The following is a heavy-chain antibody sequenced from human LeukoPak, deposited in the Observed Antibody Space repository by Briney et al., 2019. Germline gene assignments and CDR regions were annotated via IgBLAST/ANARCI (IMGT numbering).Heavy chain of an antibody. D-gene: IGHD1-1*01. CDR3: ARAPTTGTVDY. V-gene: IGHV3-7*01. J-gene: IGHJ4*02. CDR1: GFTFGDYY. Sequence: PGGSLRLSCAASGFTFGDYYMSWIRQAPGKGLEWVANINQDGGAKYYVDSLKGRFTISRDNIEKSLYLQLNSLTADDTAVYFCARAPTTGTVDYWGQGTLVTVSS. CDR2: INQDGGAK.